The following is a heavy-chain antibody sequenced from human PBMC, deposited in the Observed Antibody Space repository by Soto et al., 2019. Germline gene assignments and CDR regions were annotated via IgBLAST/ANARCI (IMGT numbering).Heavy chain of an antibody. V-gene: IGHV3-66*01. CDR2: IYSDGST. D-gene: IGHD5-12*01. CDR3: ARGTDGATAMNY. CDR1: GFTVRSKY. J-gene: IGHJ4*02. Sequence: EVQLVESGGGLVQPGGSLRLSCAASGFTVRSKYMSWVRQAPGKGLEWVSVIYSDGSTHYADSVKGRFIISRDDSKNTLYLQMNSLRVEDTAVYYCARGTDGATAMNYWGQGTLVNVSS.